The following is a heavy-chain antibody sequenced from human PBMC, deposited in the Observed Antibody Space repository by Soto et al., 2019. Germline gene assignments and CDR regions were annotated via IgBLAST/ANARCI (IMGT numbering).Heavy chain of an antibody. CDR1: GFTFSNAW. Sequence: GSLRLSCAASGFTFSNAWMNWVRQAPGKGLEWVGRIKSKTDGGTTDYAAPVKGRFTISRDDSKNTLYLQMNSLKTEDTAVYYCTTDQDCSSTSCYFYYYGMDVWGQGTTVTVSS. V-gene: IGHV3-15*07. CDR2: IKSKTDGGTT. J-gene: IGHJ6*02. D-gene: IGHD2-2*01. CDR3: TTDQDCSSTSCYFYYYGMDV.